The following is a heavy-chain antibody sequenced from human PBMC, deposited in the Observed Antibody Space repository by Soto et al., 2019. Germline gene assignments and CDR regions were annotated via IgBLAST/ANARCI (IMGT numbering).Heavy chain of an antibody. CDR2: ISGSGGST. V-gene: IGHV3-23*01. CDR1: GFTFSSYA. CDR3: AKVTLIRLGEPWFDY. D-gene: IGHD3-16*01. Sequence: PGGSLRLSCAASGFTFSSYAMSWVRQAPGKGLEWVSAISGSGGSTYYADSVKGRFTISRDNSKNTLYLQMNSLRAEDTAVYYCAKVTLIRLGEPWFDYWGQGTLVTVSS. J-gene: IGHJ4*02.